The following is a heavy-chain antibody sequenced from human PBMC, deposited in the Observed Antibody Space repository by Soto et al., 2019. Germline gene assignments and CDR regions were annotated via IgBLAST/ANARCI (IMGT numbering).Heavy chain of an antibody. CDR2: IKGDLITT. CDR3: VRGARGLYFMDV. J-gene: IGHJ6*03. D-gene: IGHD5-12*01. CDR1: GFTFSDYW. V-gene: IGHV3-74*01. Sequence: EVQVVESGGGLVQRGGSLRLSCAASGFTFSDYWMHWVRQAPGKGLVWVSRIKGDLITTNYADSVKGRFTISRDNARNTVSLQIDSLRAEDTAVYYCVRGARGLYFMDVWDKGTTVTVSS.